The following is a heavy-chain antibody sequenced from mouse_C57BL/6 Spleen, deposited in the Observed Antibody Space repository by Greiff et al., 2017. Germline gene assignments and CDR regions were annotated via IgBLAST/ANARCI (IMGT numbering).Heavy chain of an antibody. CDR1: GFTFSSYG. CDR3: ARHDGDGSWYFDV. V-gene: IGHV5-6*01. Sequence: EVHLVESGGDLVKPGGSLKLSCAASGFTFSSYGMSWVRQTPDKRLEWVATISSGGSYTYYPDSVKGRFTISRDNAKNTLYLQMSSLKSEDTAMYYCARHDGDGSWYFDVWGTGTTVTVSS. CDR2: ISSGGSYT. J-gene: IGHJ1*03. D-gene: IGHD2-3*01.